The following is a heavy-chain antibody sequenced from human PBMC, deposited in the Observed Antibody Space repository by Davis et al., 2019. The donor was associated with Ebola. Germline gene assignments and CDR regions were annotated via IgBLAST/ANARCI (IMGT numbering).Heavy chain of an antibody. CDR2: INQSGST. V-gene: IGHV4-34*01. Sequence: MPSETLSLTCAVYGGSFSGYYWSWICQPTGKGLERIGEINQSGSTNHNPSLNTRVTISVDTSKNQFSLKLSSVTAADTAVYYCSRGVSVAGPWCPRTLVPVSS. J-gene: IGHJ5*02. D-gene: IGHD6-19*01. CDR1: GGSFSGYY. CDR3: SRGVSVAGP.